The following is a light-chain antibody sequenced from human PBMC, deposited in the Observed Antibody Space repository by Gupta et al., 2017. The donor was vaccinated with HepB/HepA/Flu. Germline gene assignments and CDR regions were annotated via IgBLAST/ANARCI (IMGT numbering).Light chain of an antibody. J-gene: IGLJ2*01. CDR2: LEGSGSY. Sequence: QPVLTQSSSASASLGSSVKLTCTLSSGHSSYIIAWHQQQPGKAPRYLMKLEGSGSYNKGSGVPDRFSGSSSGADRYPTVSNLQSEDEADYYCETWDSNTRVFGGGTKLTVL. CDR3: ETWDSNTRV. V-gene: IGLV4-60*03. CDR1: SGHSSYI.